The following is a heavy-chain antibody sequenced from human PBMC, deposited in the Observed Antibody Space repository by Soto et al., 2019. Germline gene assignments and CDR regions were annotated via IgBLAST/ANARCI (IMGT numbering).Heavy chain of an antibody. CDR2: ITKSGSVT. CDR1: GFRFETFG. J-gene: IGHJ4*02. D-gene: IGHD6-19*01. CDR3: AGGSGWLIDY. V-gene: IGHV3-7*01. Sequence: GGSLRLSGASCGFRFETFGLSWGRQAPGKGLEWVAVITKSGSVTYYVDSVKGRFTISRDNAKNTLYLQMNGPRAEDTAVYYCAGGSGWLIDYWGRGTLVTVSS.